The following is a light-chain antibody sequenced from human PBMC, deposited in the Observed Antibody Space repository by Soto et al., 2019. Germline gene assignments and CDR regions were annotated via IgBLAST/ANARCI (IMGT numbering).Light chain of an antibody. J-gene: IGKJ4*01. CDR1: QSLLHSNGYNY. CDR2: VAS. CDR3: MQALQTPLT. V-gene: IGKV2-28*01. Sequence: IVVTQTPLSLPAPPGEPASISCRSSQSLLHSNGYNYFDWYLKKPGQSPQLLIYVASYRASGVPERFSGSGSGTDFKLKISRVEAEDVGVYECMQALQTPLTFGGRTKGDIK.